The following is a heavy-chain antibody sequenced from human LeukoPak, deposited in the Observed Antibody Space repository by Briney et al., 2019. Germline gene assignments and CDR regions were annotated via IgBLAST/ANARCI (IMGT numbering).Heavy chain of an antibody. CDR3: AILPMRYSYYMDV. J-gene: IGHJ6*03. V-gene: IGHV4-34*01. Sequence: SETLSLTCAVYGGSFSGYYWSWIRQPPGKGLEWIGEINHSGSTNYNPSLKSRVTISVDTSKNQFSLELSSVTAADTAVYYCAILPMRYSYYMDVWGKGTTVTVSS. CDR2: INHSGST. CDR1: GGSFSGYY.